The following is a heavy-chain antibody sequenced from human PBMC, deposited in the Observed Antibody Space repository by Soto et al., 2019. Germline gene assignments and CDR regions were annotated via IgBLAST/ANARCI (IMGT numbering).Heavy chain of an antibody. D-gene: IGHD6-19*01. CDR1: GFTFSSYV. Sequence: EVQLLESGGGLVQPGGSLRLSCAASGFTFSSYVMSWVRQAPGKGLEWVSAISGSGGSTYYADSVKGRFTISRDNSKNTLYLQMNSLRAEDTAVYYCAKEPSIAVAGTFYFDYWGQGTLVTVSS. CDR3: AKEPSIAVAGTFYFDY. CDR2: ISGSGGST. V-gene: IGHV3-23*01. J-gene: IGHJ4*02.